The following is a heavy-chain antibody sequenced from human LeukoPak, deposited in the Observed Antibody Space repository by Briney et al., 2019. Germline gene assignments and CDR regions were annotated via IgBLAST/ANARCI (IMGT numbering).Heavy chain of an antibody. CDR2: ISSSSSYI. V-gene: IGHV3-21*05. Sequence: GGSLRLSCAASGFTFSSYEMNWVRQAPGKGLEWVSYISSSSSYIYYADSVKGRFTISRDNAKNSLYLQMNSLRAEDTAVYYCARRTYSSSWYEGGNWFDPWGQGTLVTVSS. CDR1: GFTFSSYE. D-gene: IGHD6-13*01. J-gene: IGHJ5*02. CDR3: ARRTYSSSWYEGGNWFDP.